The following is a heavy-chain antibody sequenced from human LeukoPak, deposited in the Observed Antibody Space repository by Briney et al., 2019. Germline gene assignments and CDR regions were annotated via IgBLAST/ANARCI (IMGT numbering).Heavy chain of an antibody. Sequence: PGGSLRLSSAASGFSFSSYYMTWIRQAPGKGLEWVSYISSDGRTTYYADSVKGRFTVSRDNAKNLLYLQMNSLRAEDTAVYYCAIPFAPWGAFDIWGQGTMVTVSS. D-gene: IGHD1-26*01. CDR2: ISSDGRTT. V-gene: IGHV3-11*01. J-gene: IGHJ3*02. CDR3: AIPFAPWGAFDI. CDR1: GFSFSSYY.